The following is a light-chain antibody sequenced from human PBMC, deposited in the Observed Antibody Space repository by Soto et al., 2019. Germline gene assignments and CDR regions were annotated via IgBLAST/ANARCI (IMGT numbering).Light chain of an antibody. Sequence: ERVMTQSPATLSVSPGERATLSCRASQSVSSNLAWYQQHPGQPPRLLIYGISTRATGIPARFSGSGSGTEFSLTISSLQSEDFAVYYCQQYSKWPITFGQGTRLEIK. J-gene: IGKJ5*01. CDR3: QQYSKWPIT. CDR2: GIS. V-gene: IGKV3-15*01. CDR1: QSVSSN.